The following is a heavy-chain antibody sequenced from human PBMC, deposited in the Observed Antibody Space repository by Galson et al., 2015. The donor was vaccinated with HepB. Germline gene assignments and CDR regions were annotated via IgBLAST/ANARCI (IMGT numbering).Heavy chain of an antibody. J-gene: IGHJ4*02. Sequence: SLRLSCAASGFTFSNYNMNWVRQAPGKGLEWVSYISSSGYIYYADSVKGRFTISRDNAKNSLYLQMNSLRDEDTAVYYCAGHREVVTEFDYWGPGTLVTVSS. CDR3: AGHREVVTEFDY. V-gene: IGHV3-48*02. CDR1: GFTFSNYN. D-gene: IGHD2-21*02. CDR2: ISSSGYI.